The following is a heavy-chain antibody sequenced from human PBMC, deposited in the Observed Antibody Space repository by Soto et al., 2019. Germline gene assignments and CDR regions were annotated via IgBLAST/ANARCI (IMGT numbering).Heavy chain of an antibody. V-gene: IGHV3-23*01. D-gene: IGHD2-2*01. J-gene: IGHJ4*02. CDR2: ISGSGGST. Sequence: GSLRLSCAASGFTFSSYAMICVRQAPGKGLEWVSAISGSGGSTYYADSVKGRFTISRDNSKNTLYLQMNSLRAEDTAVYYCAKSYVVVPAAINYWGQGTMVTVSS. CDR1: GFTFSSYA. CDR3: AKSYVVVPAAINY.